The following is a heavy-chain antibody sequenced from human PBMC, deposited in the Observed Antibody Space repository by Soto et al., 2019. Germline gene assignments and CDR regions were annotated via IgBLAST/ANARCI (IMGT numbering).Heavy chain of an antibody. Sequence: GGSLRLSCAASGFIFSSAWMNWVRQTPGKGLEWVGRIKTKTDGGAIDYGAPVKGRFTISRDDSENTLYLQMNSLKTEDTAVYYCTTGYSPPATHDGYWGQGTLVTVSS. CDR3: TTGYSPPATHDGY. V-gene: IGHV3-15*07. CDR2: IKTKTDGGAI. D-gene: IGHD2-15*01. CDR1: GFIFSSAW. J-gene: IGHJ4*02.